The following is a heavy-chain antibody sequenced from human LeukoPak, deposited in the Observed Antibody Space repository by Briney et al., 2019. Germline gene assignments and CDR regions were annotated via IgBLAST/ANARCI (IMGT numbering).Heavy chain of an antibody. J-gene: IGHJ4*02. CDR3: ASEGDNYDILTGYYNDDY. Sequence: SETLSLTCTVSGGSISSGSYYWSWIRQPAGKGLEWIGRIYTSGSTNYNPSLKSRVTISVDTSKNQFSLKLSSVTAADTAVYYCASEGDNYDILTGYYNDDYWGQGTPVTVSS. D-gene: IGHD3-9*01. CDR2: IYTSGST. CDR1: GGSISSGSYY. V-gene: IGHV4-61*02.